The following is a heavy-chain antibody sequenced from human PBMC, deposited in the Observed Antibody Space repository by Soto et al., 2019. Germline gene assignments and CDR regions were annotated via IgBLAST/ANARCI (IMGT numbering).Heavy chain of an antibody. CDR3: ARVYLPGYSNYVAPFDY. Sequence: GASVKVSCKASGYTFTGYYMHWVRQAPGQGLEWMGWINPNSGGTNYAQKFQGWVTMTRDTSISTAYMELSRLRSDDTAVYYCARVYLPGYSNYVAPFDYWGQGTLVTVSS. D-gene: IGHD4-4*01. V-gene: IGHV1-2*04. J-gene: IGHJ4*02. CDR2: INPNSGGT. CDR1: GYTFTGYY.